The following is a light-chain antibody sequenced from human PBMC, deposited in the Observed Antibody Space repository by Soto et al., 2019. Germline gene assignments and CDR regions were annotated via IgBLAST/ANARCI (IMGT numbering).Light chain of an antibody. V-gene: IGLV2-14*03. CDR3: SSYTTINTVVL. CDR2: DVT. Sequence: QSALTQPASVSGSPGQSITISCTGTTSDIGAYNYVSWYQHHPGKAPKLLIYDVTDRPSGVSDRFSGSKSGNTASLTISGLQAEDEADYFCSSYTTINTVVLFGGGTK. J-gene: IGLJ2*01. CDR1: TSDIGAYNY.